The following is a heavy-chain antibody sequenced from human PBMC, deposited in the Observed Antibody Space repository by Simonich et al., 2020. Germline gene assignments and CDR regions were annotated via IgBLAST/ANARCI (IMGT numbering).Heavy chain of an antibody. CDR3: ARANFDY. J-gene: IGHJ4*02. Sequence: QVQLVESGGGVVQPGRSLRLSCAASGFTFSSYAMHWVRQAPGKGLEWVAVISDEGSNKYYADSVKGRFTISRDNSKNTLYLQMNSLRAEDTAVYYCARANFDYWGQGTLVTVSS. CDR1: GFTFSSYA. V-gene: IGHV3-30*07. CDR2: ISDEGSNK.